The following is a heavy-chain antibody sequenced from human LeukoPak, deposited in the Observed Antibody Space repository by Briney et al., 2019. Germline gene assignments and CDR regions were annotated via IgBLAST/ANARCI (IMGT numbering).Heavy chain of an antibody. CDR2: INPSGGST. J-gene: IGHJ5*02. D-gene: IGHD1-1*01. CDR1: GYTFTSYY. Sequence: ASVRVSFKASGYTFTSYYMHWVRQAPGQGRERMGLINPSGGSTSYAQKFQGRVTMTRDMSTSTVYMELSSLRSEDTAVYYCARGRHDELNWFDPWGQGTLVTVSS. V-gene: IGHV1-46*01. CDR3: ARGRHDELNWFDP.